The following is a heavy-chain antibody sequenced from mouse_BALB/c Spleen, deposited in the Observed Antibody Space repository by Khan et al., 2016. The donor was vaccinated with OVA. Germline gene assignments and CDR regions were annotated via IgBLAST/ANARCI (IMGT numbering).Heavy chain of an antibody. V-gene: IGHV2-3*01. D-gene: IGHD2-1*01. J-gene: IGHJ4*01. Sequence: QVQLKESGPGLVAPSQSLSITCTVSGFSLTSYGVNWVRQLPGKGLKWLGLIWGDGSKNYHAALISRLSISKDNSQSQVFLKLNSLQTDDTATYYCVKQNYGTLYAMDYWGQGTAVTVSS. CDR2: IWGDGSK. CDR3: VKQNYGTLYAMDY. CDR1: GFSLTSYG.